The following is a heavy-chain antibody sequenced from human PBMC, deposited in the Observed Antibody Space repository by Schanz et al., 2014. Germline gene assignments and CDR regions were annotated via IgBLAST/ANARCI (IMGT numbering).Heavy chain of an antibody. Sequence: QVQLVESGGGLVKPGGSLRLSCAASGFIFNDYYMNWIRQAPGKGLEWLSYISRDGTTPYYADSVKGRFTISRDNAKNSLYLEMTSLRGEDTAVYYCARENLNWEAFDIWGQGIVVTVSS. CDR2: ISRDGTTP. J-gene: IGHJ3*02. CDR1: GFIFNDYY. V-gene: IGHV3-11*01. D-gene: IGHD7-27*01. CDR3: ARENLNWEAFDI.